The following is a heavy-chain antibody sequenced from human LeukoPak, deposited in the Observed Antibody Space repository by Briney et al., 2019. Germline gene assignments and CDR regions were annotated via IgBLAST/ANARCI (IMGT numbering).Heavy chain of an antibody. CDR3: ARDKTHCTNGVCYTKYYFDY. V-gene: IGHV3-7*01. J-gene: IGHJ4*02. Sequence: GGSLRLSCAASGFTFSSYWMSWVRQAPGKGLEWVANIKQDGSENYYVDSVKGRFTISRDNAKNSLYLQMNSLRAEDTAVYYCARDKTHCTNGVCYTKYYFDYWGQGTLVTVSS. CDR1: GFTFSSYW. D-gene: IGHD2-8*01. CDR2: IKQDGSEN.